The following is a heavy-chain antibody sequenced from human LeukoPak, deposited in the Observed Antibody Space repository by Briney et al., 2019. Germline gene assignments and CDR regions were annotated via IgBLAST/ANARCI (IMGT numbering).Heavy chain of an antibody. J-gene: IGHJ5*02. Sequence: GGSLRLSCAASGFTFSGYWMSWVRQAPGKGLEWVANIKQDGSEKNYVDSVKGRFTISRDNVKTSLSLQMNSLRAEDTAVYYCAKDNRFDPWGQGTLVTVSS. CDR1: GFTFSGYW. CDR3: AKDNRFDP. V-gene: IGHV3-7*01. CDR2: IKQDGSEK.